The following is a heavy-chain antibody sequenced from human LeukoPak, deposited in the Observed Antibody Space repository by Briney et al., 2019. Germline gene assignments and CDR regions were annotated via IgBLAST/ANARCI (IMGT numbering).Heavy chain of an antibody. CDR3: AKRLYDSGVYDY. Sequence: GSLRLSRAASGFTFSSYAMSWVRQAPGKGLEWVSAISGSGGITYYADSVKGRCTISRDNSKNTLYLQMNSLSPEDTAVYYCAKRLYDSGVYDYWGQGTLVTVSS. D-gene: IGHD3-22*01. V-gene: IGHV3-23*01. CDR2: ISGSGGIT. J-gene: IGHJ4*02. CDR1: GFTFSSYA.